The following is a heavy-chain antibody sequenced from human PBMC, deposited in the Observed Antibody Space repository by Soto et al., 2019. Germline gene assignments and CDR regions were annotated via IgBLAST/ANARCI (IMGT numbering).Heavy chain of an antibody. D-gene: IGHD6-6*01. CDR3: ARGELQLVPGYYYGMDV. Sequence: ASVKVSCKASGYTFTGYYMHWVRQAPGQGLEWMGWINPNSGGTNYAQKFQGWVTMTRDTSISTAYMELSRLRSDDTAVYYCARGELQLVPGYYYGMDVWGQGTTVTVSS. CDR1: GYTFTGYY. J-gene: IGHJ6*02. CDR2: INPNSGGT. V-gene: IGHV1-2*04.